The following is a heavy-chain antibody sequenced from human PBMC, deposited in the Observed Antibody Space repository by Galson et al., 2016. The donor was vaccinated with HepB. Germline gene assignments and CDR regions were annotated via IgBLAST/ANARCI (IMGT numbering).Heavy chain of an antibody. V-gene: IGHV3-11*01. CDR1: GFSLSDYY. Sequence: SLRLSCAVSGFSLSDYYMTWIRQAPGKGLEWISYITSASSGIYYGDSVKGRFSVSRDNAKNSMFLQMNSLRVEDTAVYYCAAVGAKRRAFKYVDPWGQGTLVTVSS. CDR2: ITSASSGI. D-gene: IGHD4/OR15-4a*01. J-gene: IGHJ5*02. CDR3: AAVGAKRRAFKYVDP.